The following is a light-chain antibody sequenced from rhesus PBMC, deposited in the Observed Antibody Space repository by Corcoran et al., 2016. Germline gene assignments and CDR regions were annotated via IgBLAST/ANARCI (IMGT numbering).Light chain of an antibody. V-gene: IGKV1-36*02. CDR2: AAY. CDR1: QGISNY. CDR3: LQGHSTPYS. J-gene: IGKJ2*01. Sequence: DIQMTQSPSSLSASVGDRVTITCRASQGISNYLTWYQQKPGKAPKRLIFAAYSLESGVPSRFSGSGTGTECTLTISSLQPEDFASYYCLQGHSTPYSFGQGTKVEIK.